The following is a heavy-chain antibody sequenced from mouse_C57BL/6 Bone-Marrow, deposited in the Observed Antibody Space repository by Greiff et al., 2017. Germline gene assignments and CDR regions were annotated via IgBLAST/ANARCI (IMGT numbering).Heavy chain of an antibody. CDR1: GYTFTSYW. V-gene: IGHV1-55*01. Sequence: QVQLQQPGAELVKPGASVKMSCKASGYTFTSYWITWVKQRPGQGLEWIGDIYPGSGSTNYNEKFKSKATLTVDTSSSTAYMQLSSLTSEDSAVYYCEISPYYYGSSSYYAMDYWGQGTSVTVSS. CDR2: IYPGSGST. D-gene: IGHD1-1*01. J-gene: IGHJ4*01. CDR3: EISPYYYGSSSYYAMDY.